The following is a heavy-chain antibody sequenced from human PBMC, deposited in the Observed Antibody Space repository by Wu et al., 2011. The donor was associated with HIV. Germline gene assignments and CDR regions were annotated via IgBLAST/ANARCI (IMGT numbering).Heavy chain of an antibody. V-gene: IGHV5-51*01. CDR3: ARRKVVTAPSGSRGAFDI. CDR1: GNSFTSYW. Sequence: VQLVQSGAEVKKPGESLKISCKGSGNSFTSYWIGWVRQMPGKGLEWMGIIYPGDSDTRYSPSFQGQVTISADKSISTAYLQWSSLKASDTAMYYCARRKVVTAPSGSRGAFDIWGQGTMVTVSS. CDR2: IYPGDSDT. J-gene: IGHJ3*02. D-gene: IGHD2-21*02.